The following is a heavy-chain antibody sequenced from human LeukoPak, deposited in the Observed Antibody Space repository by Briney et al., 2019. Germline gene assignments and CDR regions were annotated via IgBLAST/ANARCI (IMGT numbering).Heavy chain of an antibody. CDR1: GYSISSSNW. Sequence: PSETLSLTCAVSGYSISSSNWWGWIRQPPGKGLEWIGEINHSGRTNYNPSLKSRVTVSLDTSKNQFSLKLNSVTAADTAVYYCARGGRSEYYGSGSHDYWGQGTLVTVSS. CDR3: ARGGRSEYYGSGSHDY. J-gene: IGHJ4*02. CDR2: INHSGRT. V-gene: IGHV4-4*02. D-gene: IGHD3-10*01.